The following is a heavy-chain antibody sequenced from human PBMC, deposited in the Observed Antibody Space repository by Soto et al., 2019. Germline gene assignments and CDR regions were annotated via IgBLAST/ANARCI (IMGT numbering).Heavy chain of an antibody. CDR2: IYHSGST. D-gene: IGHD6-19*01. Sequence: SETLSLTCAVSGGPISSSNWWSWVRQPPGKGLEWIGEIYHSGSTNYNPSLTSRVTISVDKSKNQFSLKLSSVTAADTAVYYCARSIAVAGTLYYFDYWGQGTLVTVSS. CDR1: GGPISSSNW. CDR3: ARSIAVAGTLYYFDY. V-gene: IGHV4-4*02. J-gene: IGHJ4*02.